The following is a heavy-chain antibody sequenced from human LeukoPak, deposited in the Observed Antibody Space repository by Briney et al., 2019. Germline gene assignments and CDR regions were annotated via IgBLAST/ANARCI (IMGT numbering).Heavy chain of an antibody. CDR3: ARAPPPSGIAVAGLYYFDY. V-gene: IGHV3-74*01. J-gene: IGHJ4*02. D-gene: IGHD6-19*01. Sequence: PGGSLRLSCAASGFTFSTHWMHWVRQVPGRGPVWVSRADGGGSSTSYADSVKGRFSISRDNAKSTLYLQMNSLRAEDTAVYYCARAPPPSGIAVAGLYYFDYWGQGTLVTVSS. CDR1: GFTFSTHW. CDR2: ADGGGSST.